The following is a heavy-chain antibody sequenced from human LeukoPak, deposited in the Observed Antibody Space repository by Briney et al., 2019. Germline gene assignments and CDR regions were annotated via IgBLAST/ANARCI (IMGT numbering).Heavy chain of an antibody. D-gene: IGHD2-2*01. CDR2: IYTSGST. J-gene: IGHJ5*01. Sequence: SETLSLTCTVSGGSISSYYWSWIRQPAGKGLEWIGRIYTSGSTNYNPSLKSRVTMSVDTSKNQFSLKLSSVTAADTAVYYCARDWLGYCSSTSCYTTPNWFDPWGQGTLVTVSS. V-gene: IGHV4-4*07. CDR3: ARDWLGYCSSTSCYTTPNWFDP. CDR1: GGSISSYY.